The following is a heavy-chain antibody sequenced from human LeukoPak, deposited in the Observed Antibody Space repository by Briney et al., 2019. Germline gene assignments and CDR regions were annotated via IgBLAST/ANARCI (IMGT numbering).Heavy chain of an antibody. J-gene: IGHJ4*02. CDR1: GFTFSSYS. D-gene: IGHD3-22*01. CDR2: ISSISSII. CDR3: ARDRDYYDSSGYNC. V-gene: IGHV3-48*01. Sequence: PGGSLRLSCAASGFTFSSYSMNWVRQAPGKGLEWVSYISSISSIIYYADSVKGRFTISRDNAKNSLYLQMNSLRTEDTAVYYCARDRDYYDSSGYNCWGQGTLVTVSS.